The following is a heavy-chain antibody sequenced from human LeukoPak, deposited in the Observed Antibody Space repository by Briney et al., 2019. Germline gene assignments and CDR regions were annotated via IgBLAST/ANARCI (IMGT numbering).Heavy chain of an antibody. J-gene: IGHJ5*02. CDR1: DDSITMYY. CDR3: ARHRWGVLLQLGNWFDP. Sequence: SETLSLTCSVSDDSITMYYWTWIWQPPGKGLEWIGYVDHTGSTYYNPSLKSRVTISVDTSKNQFSLKLSSVTAADTAVYYCARHRWGVLLQLGNWFDPWGQGTLVTVSS. V-gene: IGHV4-59*08. D-gene: IGHD3-10*01. CDR2: VDHTGST.